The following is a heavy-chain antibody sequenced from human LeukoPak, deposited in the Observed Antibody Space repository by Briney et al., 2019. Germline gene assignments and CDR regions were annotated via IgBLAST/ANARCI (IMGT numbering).Heavy chain of an antibody. J-gene: IGHJ4*02. CDR2: TRNKANSYTT. Sequence: GGSLRLSCAASGFTFSDHYMDWVRQAPGKGLEWVGRTRNKANSYTTDYAASVRGRFTISRDDSKNSLYLQMNSLKTEDTAVYYCARVNYGGNSAYWGQGTLVTVSS. V-gene: IGHV3-72*01. CDR1: GFTFSDHY. CDR3: ARVNYGGNSAY. D-gene: IGHD4-23*01.